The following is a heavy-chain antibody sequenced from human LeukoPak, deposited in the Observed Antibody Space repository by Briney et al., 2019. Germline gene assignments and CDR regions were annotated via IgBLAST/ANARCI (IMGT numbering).Heavy chain of an antibody. D-gene: IGHD3-3*01. J-gene: IGHJ4*02. CDR2: IYYSGST. CDR1: GGSISSGDYY. V-gene: IGHV4-30-4*01. CDR3: ARGNYDFWSGYPLSGVYFDH. Sequence: SETLSLTCTVSGGSISSGDYYWSWIRQPPGKGLEWIGYIYYSGSTYYNPSLKSRVTISVDTSKNQFSLKLSSVTAADTAVYYCARGNYDFWSGYPLSGVYFDHWGQGTLVTVSS.